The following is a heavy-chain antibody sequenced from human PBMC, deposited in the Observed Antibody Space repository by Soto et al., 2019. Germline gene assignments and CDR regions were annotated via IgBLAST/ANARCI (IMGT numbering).Heavy chain of an antibody. V-gene: IGHV3-21*01. CDR3: ARWLYCSGGSCYPDYSITGYYYYYMDV. CDR1: GFTFSSYS. Sequence: PGGSLRLSCAASGFTFSSYSMNWVRQAPGKGLEWVSSISSSSSYIYYADSVKGRFTISRDNAKNSLYLQMNSLRAEDTAVYYCARWLYCSGGSCYPDYSITGYYYYYMDVWGKGTTVTVSS. J-gene: IGHJ6*03. D-gene: IGHD2-15*01. CDR2: ISSSSSYI.